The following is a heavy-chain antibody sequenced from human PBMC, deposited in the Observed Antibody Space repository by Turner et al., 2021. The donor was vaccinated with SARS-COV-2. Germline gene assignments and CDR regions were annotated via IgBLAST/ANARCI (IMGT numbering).Heavy chain of an antibody. Sequence: QVQLVQSGAEVKKPGASVNVSCKASGYTVTGYYMHWGRQAPGQGLEGMGRINPNSGGTNNAQKFQGRVTMTRSTTISTAYMELSRLRSDDTAVYYCARDLVDIGATMFGQLNYYGMDVWGQGTTVTVSS. CDR3: ARDLVDIGATMFGQLNYYGMDV. V-gene: IGHV1-2*02. D-gene: IGHD5-12*01. CDR2: INPNSGGT. J-gene: IGHJ6*02. CDR1: GYTVTGYY.